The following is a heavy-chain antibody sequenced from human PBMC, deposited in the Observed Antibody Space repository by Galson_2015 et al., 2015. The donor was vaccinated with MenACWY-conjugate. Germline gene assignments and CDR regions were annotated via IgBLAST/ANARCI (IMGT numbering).Heavy chain of an antibody. Sequence: SLRLSCAASDFTVSGNYMSWVRQAPGKGLEWVSVIYSGGSTYYADSVKGRFTISRDNSKNTLYLQMNSLKTEDTAVYYCARGVGYCSGVTCYGPNDYWGQGTLVTVSS. V-gene: IGHV3-53*05. CDR2: IYSGGST. CDR1: DFTVSGNY. D-gene: IGHD2-15*01. CDR3: ARGVGYCSGVTCYGPNDY. J-gene: IGHJ4*02.